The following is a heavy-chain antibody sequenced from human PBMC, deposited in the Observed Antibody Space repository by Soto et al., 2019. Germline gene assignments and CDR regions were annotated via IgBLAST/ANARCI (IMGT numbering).Heavy chain of an antibody. Sequence: SETLSLTCTVSGGSINSYWWSWIRQPAGKGLEWIGRVYSSGTTDYNPSLNGRATMSVETSKNQFSLKLSSVTAADTAVYYCARDIASYAYGEGYWGQGIQVTVPQ. J-gene: IGHJ4*02. D-gene: IGHD2-21*01. CDR3: ARDIASYAYGEGY. CDR1: GGSINSYW. CDR2: VYSSGTT. V-gene: IGHV4-4*07.